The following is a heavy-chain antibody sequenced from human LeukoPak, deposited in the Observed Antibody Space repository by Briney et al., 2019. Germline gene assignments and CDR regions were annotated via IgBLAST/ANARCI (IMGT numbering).Heavy chain of an antibody. J-gene: IGHJ4*02. CDR3: ARASPPMITFGGAIVLGDY. V-gene: IGHV3-48*03. CDR2: ISSSGSTT. CDR1: GFTFSSYE. D-gene: IGHD3-16*02. Sequence: GGSLRLSCAASGFTFSSYEMNWVRQAPGKGLEWVSYISSSGSTTYYADSVRGRFTISRDNSKNTLYLHMNSLRAEDTAVYYCARASPPMITFGGAIVLGDYWGQGTLVTVSS.